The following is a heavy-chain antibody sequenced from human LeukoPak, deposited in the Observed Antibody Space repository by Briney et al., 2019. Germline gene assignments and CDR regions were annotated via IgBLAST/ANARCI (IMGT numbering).Heavy chain of an antibody. J-gene: IGHJ6*03. V-gene: IGHV3-7*01. D-gene: IGHD3-16*01. CDR1: GFSIRNYW. CDR3: ARGKPYYYYMDV. CDR2: IKQDGSET. Sequence: PGGSLRLSCAASGFSIRNYWMNWVRQAPGKGLEWVANIKQDGSETFYVDSVRGRLTISRDNAKNSLYLEVNSLRAGDTAVYYCARGKPYYYYMDVWGKGTTVTVSS.